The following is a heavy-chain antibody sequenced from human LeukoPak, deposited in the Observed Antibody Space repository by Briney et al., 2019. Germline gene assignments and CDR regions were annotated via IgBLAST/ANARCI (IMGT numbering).Heavy chain of an antibody. V-gene: IGHV3-30*04. Sequence: GGSLRLSCAASGFTFSSYAMHWVRQAPGKGLEWVAVISYDGSNKYYADSVKGRFTISRDNSKNTLYLQMNSLSPEDTAVYYCARGVTAAGGWGDYWGQGTLVTVSS. D-gene: IGHD6-13*01. CDR2: ISYDGSNK. CDR3: ARGVTAAGGWGDY. J-gene: IGHJ4*02. CDR1: GFTFSSYA.